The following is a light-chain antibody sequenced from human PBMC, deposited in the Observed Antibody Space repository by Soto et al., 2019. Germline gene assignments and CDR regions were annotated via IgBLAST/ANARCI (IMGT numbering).Light chain of an antibody. J-gene: IGLJ1*01. CDR3: YTYAGGSTYL. CDR1: SSDVGSYSL. Sequence: QSALTQPASVSGSPGQSITLSCTGTSSDVGSYSLLSWYQQHPGKAPKLIIYEDSKGPSGVSNRFSGSKSGNTASLRISGLQAEDEADYYCYTYAGGSTYLFGTGTKLTVL. CDR2: EDS. V-gene: IGLV2-23*01.